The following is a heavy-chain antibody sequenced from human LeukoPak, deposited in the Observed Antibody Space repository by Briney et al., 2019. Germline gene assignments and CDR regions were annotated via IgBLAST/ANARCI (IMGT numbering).Heavy chain of an antibody. J-gene: IGHJ4*02. CDR3: AREVDY. V-gene: IGHV3-30*04. CDR2: ISYDGSNK. CDR1: GLTFSSYA. Sequence: GGSLRLSCAASGLTFSSYAMHWVRQAPGKGLEWVAVISYDGSNKYYADSVKGRFTISRDNSMNTLYLQMNSLRAEDTAVYYCAREVDYWGQGTLVTVSS.